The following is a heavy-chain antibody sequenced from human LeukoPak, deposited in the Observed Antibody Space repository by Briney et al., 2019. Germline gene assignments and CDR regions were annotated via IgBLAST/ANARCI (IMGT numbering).Heavy chain of an antibody. J-gene: IGHJ4*02. CDR3: ASSYYYDSSGYSVDY. D-gene: IGHD3-22*01. V-gene: IGHV1-69*13. Sequence: ASVKVSCKASGYTFTGYYMHWVRQAPGQGLEWMGGIIPIFGTANYAQKFQGRVTITADESTSTAYMELSSLRSEDTAVYYCASSYYYDSSGYSVDYWGQGTLVTVSS. CDR1: GYTFTGYY. CDR2: IIPIFGTA.